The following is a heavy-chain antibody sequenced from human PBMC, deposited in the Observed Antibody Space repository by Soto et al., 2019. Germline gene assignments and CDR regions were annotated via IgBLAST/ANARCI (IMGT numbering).Heavy chain of an antibody. CDR3: VRASTTVTTLDY. V-gene: IGHV4-30-2*01. Sequence: SETLSLTCAVSGGSISSGGYSWSWIRQPPGKGLEWIGYIYHSGSTYYNPSLKSRVTISVDRSKNQFSLKLSSVTAADTAVYYGVRASTTVTTLDYWGQGILVNVS. J-gene: IGHJ4*02. CDR1: GGSISSGGYS. D-gene: IGHD4-17*01. CDR2: IYHSGST.